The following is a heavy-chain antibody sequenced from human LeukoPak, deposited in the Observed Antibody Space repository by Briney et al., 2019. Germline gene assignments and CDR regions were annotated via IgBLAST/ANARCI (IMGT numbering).Heavy chain of an antibody. CDR1: GFTFSSYN. CDR3: AREAAAGYYYMDV. CDR2: IDTSSNYI. J-gene: IGHJ6*03. V-gene: IGHV3-21*04. Sequence: GGSLRLSCAASGFTFSSYNMNWVRQAAGKGLEWVSSIDTSSNYIHYVDSVKGRFTIFRDNAKNSLYLQMNSLRAEDTAVYYCAREAAAGYYYMDVWGKGTTVTISS. D-gene: IGHD6-13*01.